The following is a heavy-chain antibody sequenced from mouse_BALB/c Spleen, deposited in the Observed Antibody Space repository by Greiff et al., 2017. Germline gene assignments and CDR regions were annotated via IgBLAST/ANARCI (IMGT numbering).Heavy chain of an antibody. D-gene: IGHD4-1*01. V-gene: IGHV1-69*02. CDR3: ARYSSNCYAMDY. CDR1: GYTFTSYW. Sequence: QVQLQQPGAELVKPGAPVKLSCKASGYTFTSYWMNWVKQRPGRGLEWIGRIDPSDSETHYNQKFKDKATLTVDKSSSTAYMQLSSPTSEDSAVYYCARYSSNCYAMDYWGQGTSVTVSS. J-gene: IGHJ4*01. CDR2: IDPSDSET.